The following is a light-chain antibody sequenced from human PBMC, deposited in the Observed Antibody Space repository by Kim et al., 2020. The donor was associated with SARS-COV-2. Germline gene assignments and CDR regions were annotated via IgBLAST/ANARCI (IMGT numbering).Light chain of an antibody. CDR3: SSYTSSSTRV. CDR2: DVS. Sequence: GQSITISCIGTSSDVGGYNYVSWYQQHPGKAPKLMIYDVSNRPSGVSNRFSGSKSGNTASLTISGLQAEDEADYYCSSYTSSSTRVFGGGTKLTVL. J-gene: IGLJ3*02. V-gene: IGLV2-14*03. CDR1: SSDVGGYNY.